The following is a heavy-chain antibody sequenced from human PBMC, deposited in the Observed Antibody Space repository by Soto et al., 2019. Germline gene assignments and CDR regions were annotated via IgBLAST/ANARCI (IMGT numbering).Heavy chain of an antibody. CDR3: ARYNAASGTYYFDF. J-gene: IGHJ4*02. CDR2: IYHSGST. CDR1: GGSISSSYW. D-gene: IGHD6-13*01. V-gene: IGHV4-4*02. Sequence: GTLSLTCAVSGGSISSSYWWSWVRQPPGKGLEWIGEIYHSGSTNYNPSLKSRVTISLDKSKNQFSLKMSSVTAADTAVYYCARYNAASGTYYFDFWGQGALVTAPQ.